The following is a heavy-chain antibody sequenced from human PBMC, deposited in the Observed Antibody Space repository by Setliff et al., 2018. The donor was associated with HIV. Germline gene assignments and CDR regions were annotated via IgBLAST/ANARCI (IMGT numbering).Heavy chain of an antibody. CDR3: ARPRSGGSGSYSWFDP. V-gene: IGHV1-3*01. Sequence: ASVKVSCKASGYTFTSYHMHWVRQAPGQRLEWMGWVNAANGYTKYSQKFQGRVTITRDTSANTAYMELSSLRSEDTAVYYCARPRSGGSGSYSWFDPWGQGTLVTSPQ. J-gene: IGHJ5*02. CDR1: GYTFTSYH. D-gene: IGHD3-10*01. CDR2: VNAANGYT.